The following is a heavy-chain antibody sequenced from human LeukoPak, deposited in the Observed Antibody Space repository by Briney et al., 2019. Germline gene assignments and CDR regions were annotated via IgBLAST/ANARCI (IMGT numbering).Heavy chain of an antibody. J-gene: IGHJ5*02. V-gene: IGHV4-59*13. CDR1: GGSISSFY. CDR2: MYYGGSP. Sequence: PSETLSLTCTVSGGSISSFYWSWIRQPPGKGLEWIGYMYYGGSPNYNPSLKSRVITSLDTSKNQFSLKLNSMTTADTAVYYCVTGRYSYGWYDHWGQGILVTVSS. D-gene: IGHD1-26*01. CDR3: VTGRYSYGWYDH.